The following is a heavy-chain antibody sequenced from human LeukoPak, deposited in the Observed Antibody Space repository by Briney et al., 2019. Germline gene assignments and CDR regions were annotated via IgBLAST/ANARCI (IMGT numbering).Heavy chain of an antibody. V-gene: IGHV3-30*02. Sequence: PGGSLRLSCAASGFAFSSYGMHWVRQAPDKGLEWVAVIWNDGGKKYYAESVKGRFTISRDNSKNTVYLQMNSLRAEDTAVYYCAKDRYSSGWYSDFDYWGQGTLVTVSS. J-gene: IGHJ4*02. CDR1: GFAFSSYG. CDR2: IWNDGGKK. D-gene: IGHD6-19*01. CDR3: AKDRYSSGWYSDFDY.